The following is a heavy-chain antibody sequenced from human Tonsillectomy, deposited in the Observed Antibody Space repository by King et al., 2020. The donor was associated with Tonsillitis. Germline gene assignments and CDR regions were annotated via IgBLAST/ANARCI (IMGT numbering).Heavy chain of an antibody. D-gene: IGHD2-2*02. CDR1: GGTFSSYA. V-gene: IGHV1-69*01. CDR3: ARGQWYGPAAIRVAFDF. Sequence: VQLVESGAEVKKPGSSVKVSCKASGGTFSSYAVSWVRQAPGQGLQWMGGIIPIFSSTDYAEKFQGRVTITADEYTSTTYMELSDLRPEDTAVYYCARGQWYGPAAIRVAFDFWGQGTLVTVSS. CDR2: IIPIFSST. J-gene: IGHJ4*02.